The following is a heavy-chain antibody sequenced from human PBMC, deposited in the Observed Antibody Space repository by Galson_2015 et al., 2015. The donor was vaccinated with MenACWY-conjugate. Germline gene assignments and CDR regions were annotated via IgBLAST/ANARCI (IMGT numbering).Heavy chain of an antibody. J-gene: IGHJ4*02. CDR2: ISASGSST. CDR1: GFTFRSYA. Sequence: SLRLSCAASGFTFRSYAMTWVRQAPGKGLEWVSAISASGSSTYNADSVKGRFTISRDNSKNTLSLQMNSLRAEDTAVYYCARDHNLDYWGQGTLVTVSS. CDR3: ARDHNLDY. D-gene: IGHD1-14*01. V-gene: IGHV3-23*01.